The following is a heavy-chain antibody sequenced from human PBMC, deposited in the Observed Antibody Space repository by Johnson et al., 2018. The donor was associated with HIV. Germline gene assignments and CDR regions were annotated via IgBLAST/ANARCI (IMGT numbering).Heavy chain of an antibody. CDR1: GFTFSSYA. CDR3: ARDRGGGSYHDAFDI. Sequence: QMQLVESGGGVVQPGRSLRLSCAASGFTFSSYAMHWVRQAPGKGLEWVAVITYDGSNKYYADSVKGRFTISRDNYKNTLYLQMNSLGAEDTAVYYCARDRGGGSYHDAFDIWGQGTMVTVSS. V-gene: IGHV3-30-3*01. J-gene: IGHJ3*02. D-gene: IGHD1-26*01. CDR2: ITYDGSNK.